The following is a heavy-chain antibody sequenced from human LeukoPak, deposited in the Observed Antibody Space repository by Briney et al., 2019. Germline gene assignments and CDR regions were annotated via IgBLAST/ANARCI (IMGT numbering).Heavy chain of an antibody. CDR1: GGSISSGDYY. D-gene: IGHD3-3*01. V-gene: IGHV4-30-4*08. CDR2: IYYSGST. Sequence: SETLSLTCTVSGGSISSGDYYWSWIRQPPGKGLEWIGYIYYSGSTYYNPSLKSRVTISVDTSKNQFSLKPSSETAADTAVYYCASMPYDFWSGYGYYYMDVWGKGTTVTVSS. J-gene: IGHJ6*03. CDR3: ASMPYDFWSGYGYYYMDV.